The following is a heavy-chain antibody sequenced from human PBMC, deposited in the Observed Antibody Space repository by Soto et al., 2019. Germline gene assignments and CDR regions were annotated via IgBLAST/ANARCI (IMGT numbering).Heavy chain of an antibody. V-gene: IGHV4-34*02. CDR2: INHRGGA. D-gene: IGHD6-19*01. CDR3: ARGQRRGGSSGWSL. J-gene: IGHJ4*02. Sequence: QVQLQQWGAGQLKPSETLSLTCAVHGESFSGYDGPFSGYYWSWIRQTPGKGLEWIGEINHRGGANYKPALKRRVTISVDTSNNQCSLNLNSVTAADTAVYYCARGQRRGGSSGWSLWCQGTLVTVSA. CDR1: GESFSGYDGPFSGYY.